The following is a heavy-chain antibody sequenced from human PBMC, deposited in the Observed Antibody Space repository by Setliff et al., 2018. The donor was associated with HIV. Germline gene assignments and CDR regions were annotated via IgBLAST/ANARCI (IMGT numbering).Heavy chain of an antibody. CDR2: IYHSGST. D-gene: IGHD2-2*01. Sequence: SETLSLTCAVSGGSISSSNWWSWVRQPPGKGLEWIGEIYHSGSTNYNPSLKSRVTISVDKSKNQFSLKLSSVTAADTAVYYCARAPHLGYCSSTSCHGGYYGMDVWGQGTTVTVSS. J-gene: IGHJ6*02. V-gene: IGHV4-4*02. CDR3: ARAPHLGYCSSTSCHGGYYGMDV. CDR1: GGSISSSNW.